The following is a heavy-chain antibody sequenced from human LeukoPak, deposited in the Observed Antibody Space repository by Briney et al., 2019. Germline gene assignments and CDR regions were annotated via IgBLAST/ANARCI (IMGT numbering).Heavy chain of an antibody. CDR2: IRSDGSDK. J-gene: IGHJ4*02. V-gene: IGHV3-30*02. CDR1: GFSFNTYG. Sequence: PGGSLRLSCAASGFSFNTYGMHWVRQAPGKGLEWVAFIRSDGSDKYYADSVKGRFAISRDDSKNTLYLQMNSLRAEDTTVYYCATDGHYSISDWGQGTLVTVSS. CDR3: ATDGHYSISD. D-gene: IGHD6-13*01.